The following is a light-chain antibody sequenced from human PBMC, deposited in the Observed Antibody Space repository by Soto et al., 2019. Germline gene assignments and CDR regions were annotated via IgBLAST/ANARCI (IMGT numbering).Light chain of an antibody. CDR1: SSDVGKYNL. CDR2: EDS. J-gene: IGLJ2*01. V-gene: IGLV2-23*02. CDR3: CSYAGSDIFVV. Sequence: QSVLTQPASVSGSPGQSITISCTGSSSDVGKYNLVSWYQWHPGKAPKLMIYEDSQPPSGVSNRFSGSKSGNTASLTISWLQAEDEADYYCCSYAGSDIFVVFGGGTKPTVL.